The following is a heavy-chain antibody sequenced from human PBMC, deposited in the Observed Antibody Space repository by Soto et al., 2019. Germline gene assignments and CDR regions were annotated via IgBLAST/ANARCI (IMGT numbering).Heavy chain of an antibody. CDR1: GFTFSSYA. D-gene: IGHD6-13*01. CDR2: ISYDGSNK. Sequence: GGSLRLSCAASGFTFSSYAMHWVRQAPGKGLEWVAVISYDGSNKYYADSVKGRFTISRDNSKNTLYLQMNSLRAEDTAVYYCARDSEQQLVGWYFDLWGRGTLVTVSS. CDR3: ARDSEQQLVGWYFDL. V-gene: IGHV3-30*04. J-gene: IGHJ2*01.